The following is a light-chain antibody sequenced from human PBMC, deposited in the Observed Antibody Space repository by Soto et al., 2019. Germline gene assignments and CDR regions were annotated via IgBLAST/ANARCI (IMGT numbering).Light chain of an antibody. CDR3: GTWDNSLTAGV. V-gene: IGLV1-51*02. CDR2: EYN. Sequence: QSVLTQPPSVSAAAGQTVTISCSGSSSNIGSRSVSWYQQFPGTAPKLLIYEYNKRPSGIPDRFSGSSSGTSATLVITGLQTGDEADDYCGTWDNSLTAGVFGGGTKLTVL. CDR1: SSNIGSRS. J-gene: IGLJ3*02.